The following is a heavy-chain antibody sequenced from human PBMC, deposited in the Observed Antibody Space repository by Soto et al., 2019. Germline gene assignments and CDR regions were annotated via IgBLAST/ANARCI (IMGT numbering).Heavy chain of an antibody. Sequence: EVQLVESGGGLVQPGGSLRLSCAASGFTFSSYSMNWVRQAPGKGLEWVSYISSSSSTIYYADSVKGRFTISRDNAKNSLYLQMKSLRDEDTAVYYCARDDTYYYDSSGYSYYYGMDVWGQGTTVTVSS. J-gene: IGHJ6*02. CDR2: ISSSSSTI. CDR1: GFTFSSYS. V-gene: IGHV3-48*02. D-gene: IGHD3-22*01. CDR3: ARDDTYYYDSSGYSYYYGMDV.